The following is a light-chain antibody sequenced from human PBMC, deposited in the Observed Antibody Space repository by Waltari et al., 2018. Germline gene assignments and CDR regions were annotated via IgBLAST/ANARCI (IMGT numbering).Light chain of an antibody. J-gene: IGKJ2*01. Sequence: DIQLSQPSFSLSAFVGEGVASTCRASQSISSYLNWYQQKPGKAPKLLIYAASSLQSGVPSRFSGSGSGTDFTLTISSLQPEDFATYYCQQTYSTPFTFGQGTRLEIK. CDR1: QSISSY. CDR3: QQTYSTPFT. CDR2: AAS. V-gene: IGKV1-39*01.